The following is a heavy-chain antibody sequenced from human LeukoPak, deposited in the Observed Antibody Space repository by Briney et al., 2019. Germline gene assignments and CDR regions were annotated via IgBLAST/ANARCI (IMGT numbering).Heavy chain of an antibody. D-gene: IGHD4-17*01. Sequence: SETLSLTCTVSGGSISSSSYYWSWIRQPPGKGLEWIGEINHSGSTNYNPSLKSRVTISVDTSKNQFSLKLSSVTAADTAVYYCARRTVTQQFDYWGQGTLVTVSS. CDR1: GGSISSSSYY. V-gene: IGHV4-39*07. J-gene: IGHJ4*02. CDR3: ARRTVTQQFDY. CDR2: INHSGST.